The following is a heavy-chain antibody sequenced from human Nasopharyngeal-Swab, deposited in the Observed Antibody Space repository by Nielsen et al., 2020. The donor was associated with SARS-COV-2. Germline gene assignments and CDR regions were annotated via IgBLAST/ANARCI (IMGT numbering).Heavy chain of an antibody. CDR3: ASRWWLDTNNWFDP. V-gene: IGHV4-4*02. J-gene: IGHJ5*02. Sequence: SETLSLTCAVSGGSISSSNWWSWVRQPPGKGLEWIGEIYHSGSTNYNPSLKSRVTISVDKSKNQFSLKLSSVTAADTAVYYCASRWWLDTNNWFDPWGQGTLVTVSS. CDR1: GGSISSSNW. D-gene: IGHD2-8*02. CDR2: IYHSGST.